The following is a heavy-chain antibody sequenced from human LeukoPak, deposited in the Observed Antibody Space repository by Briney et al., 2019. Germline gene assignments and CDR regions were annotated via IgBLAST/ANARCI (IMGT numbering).Heavy chain of an antibody. D-gene: IGHD6-19*01. J-gene: IGHJ1*01. CDR2: ISLYNPKT. Sequence: ASVKVSCKASSYTFTSYAISWVRQAPGQGLDWMGWISLYNPKTSYAQKFQGRVTMTTDTSTSTAYMELRSLRSDDTAVYYCARLGVAGDPSSAEYSQHWGQGTLLTVSS. V-gene: IGHV1-18*01. CDR1: SYTFTSYA. CDR3: ARLGVAGDPSSAEYSQH.